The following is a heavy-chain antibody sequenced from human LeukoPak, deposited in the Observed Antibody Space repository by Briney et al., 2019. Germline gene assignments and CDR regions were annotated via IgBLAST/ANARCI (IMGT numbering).Heavy chain of an antibody. Sequence: ASVKVSCKASGYTFTSYDINWVRQATGQGLEWMGWMNPNSGNTGYAQKFQGRVTMTRNTSISTAYMELSSLRSEDTAVYYCARGSHYYDSSGYYFFYYYYGMDVWGQGTTVTVSS. CDR2: MNPNSGNT. D-gene: IGHD3-22*01. CDR1: GYTFTSYD. CDR3: ARGSHYYDSSGYYFFYYYYGMDV. J-gene: IGHJ6*02. V-gene: IGHV1-8*01.